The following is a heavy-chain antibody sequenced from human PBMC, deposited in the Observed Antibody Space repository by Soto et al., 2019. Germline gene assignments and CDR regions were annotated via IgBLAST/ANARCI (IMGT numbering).Heavy chain of an antibody. CDR3: ARVPYNWFDH. CDR1: GGTLSRYA. J-gene: IGHJ5*02. CDR2: IIPIFGTA. Sequence: SVKVSCKDSGGTLSRYAIICVRQAPGQGLEWMGGIIPIFGTANYAQKFQGRVTITADESTSTAYMELSSLRSEDTAVYYCARVPYNWFDHWGQGHLVTVSS. V-gene: IGHV1-69*13.